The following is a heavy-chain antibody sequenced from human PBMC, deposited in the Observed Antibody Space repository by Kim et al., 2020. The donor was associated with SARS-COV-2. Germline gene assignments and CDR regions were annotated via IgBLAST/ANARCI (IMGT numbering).Heavy chain of an antibody. CDR2: INHSGST. V-gene: IGHV4-34*01. J-gene: IGHJ4*02. D-gene: IGHD2-2*01. Sequence: SETLSLTCAVYGGSFSGYYWSWIRQPPGKGLEWIGEINHSGSTNYNPSLKSRVTISVDTSKNQFSLKLSSVTAADTAVYYCASRGVVPAADDYWGQGTLVTVSS. CDR3: ASRGVVPAADDY. CDR1: GGSFSGYY.